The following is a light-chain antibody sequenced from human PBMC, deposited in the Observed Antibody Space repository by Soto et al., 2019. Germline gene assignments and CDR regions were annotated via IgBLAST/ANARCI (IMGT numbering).Light chain of an antibody. J-gene: IGKJ1*01. Sequence: DIQRTQSPSTLSATAGDRVTITCRASQSISSWLAWYQHKPGKAPKLLIYDASNLDSGVPSRFSGSGSGTEFSLTISNLQPDDFATYYCQQYENYWTFGQGTKVDIK. CDR2: DAS. CDR1: QSISSW. CDR3: QQYENYWT. V-gene: IGKV1-5*01.